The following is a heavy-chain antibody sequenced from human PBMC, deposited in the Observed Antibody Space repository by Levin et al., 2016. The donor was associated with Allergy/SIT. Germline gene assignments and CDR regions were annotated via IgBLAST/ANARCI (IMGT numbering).Heavy chain of an antibody. D-gene: IGHD3-16*01. J-gene: IGHJ6*02. CDR3: ARRPPRKGVHYYYGMDV. CDR2: INHSGST. Sequence: RQAPGKGLEWIGEINHSGSTNYNPSLKSRVTISVDTSKNQFSLKLSSVTAADTAVYYCARRPPRKGVHYYYGMDVWGQGTTVTVSS. V-gene: IGHV4-34*01.